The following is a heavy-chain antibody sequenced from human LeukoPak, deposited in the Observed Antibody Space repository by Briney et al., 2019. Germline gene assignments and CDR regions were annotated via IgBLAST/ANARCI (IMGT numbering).Heavy chain of an antibody. Sequence: GGSLRLSCAGSGFTFKNNAMSWVRQAPGKGLEWVSAVSGSGGSTYYADSVKGRFTISRDNSEDTLYLQMNSPTVEATAVYYCAQTSGHSDYWGQGTLVTVSS. V-gene: IGHV3-23*01. CDR1: GFTFKNNA. D-gene: IGHD2-15*01. J-gene: IGHJ4*02. CDR3: AQTSGHSDY. CDR2: VSGSGGST.